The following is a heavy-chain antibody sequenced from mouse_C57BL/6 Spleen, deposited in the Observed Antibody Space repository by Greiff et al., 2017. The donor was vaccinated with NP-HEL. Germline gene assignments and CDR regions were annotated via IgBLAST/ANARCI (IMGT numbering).Heavy chain of an antibody. CDR3: ARFLYYGNYEAY. D-gene: IGHD2-1*01. Sequence: VQVVESGPELVKPGASVKISCKASGYAFSSSWMNWVKQRPGKGLEWIGRIYPGDGDTNYNGKFKGKATLTADKSSSTAYMQLSSLTSEDSAVYFCARFLYYGNYEAYWGQGTLVTVSA. CDR1: GYAFSSSW. V-gene: IGHV1-82*01. CDR2: IYPGDGDT. J-gene: IGHJ3*01.